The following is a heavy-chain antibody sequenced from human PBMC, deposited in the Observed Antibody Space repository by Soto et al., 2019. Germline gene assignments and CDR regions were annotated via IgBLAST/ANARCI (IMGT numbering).Heavy chain of an antibody. CDR3: ARGRYGDY. CDR2: ISAHNGNT. Sequence: QVHLVQSGAEVKKPGASVKVSCKGSGYGFTTYGITWVRQAPGQGLEWMAWISAHNGNTNYAQKLQGRVTVTRDTSTGTAYMELRSLRSDDTAVYYCARGRYGDYWGQGALVNVSS. D-gene: IGHD1-1*01. V-gene: IGHV1-18*01. CDR1: GYGFTTYG. J-gene: IGHJ4*02.